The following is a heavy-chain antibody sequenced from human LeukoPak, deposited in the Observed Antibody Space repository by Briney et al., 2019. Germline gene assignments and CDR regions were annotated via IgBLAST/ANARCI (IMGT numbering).Heavy chain of an antibody. J-gene: IGHJ4*02. CDR3: ARDPLSSSSFDL. CDR2: ISSRSATI. D-gene: IGHD6-13*01. Sequence: GGSLRLSCAASGFTFSVYSMNWVRQAPGKGLEWVSYISSRSATIYYADSVKGRFTISRDNAKNSLYLQMNSLRAEDTAVYYCARDPLSSSSFDLWGQGTLVTVSS. V-gene: IGHV3-48*01. CDR1: GFTFSVYS.